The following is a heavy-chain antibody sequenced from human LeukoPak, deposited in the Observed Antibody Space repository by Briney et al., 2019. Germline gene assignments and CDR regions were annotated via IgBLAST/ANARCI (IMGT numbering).Heavy chain of an antibody. D-gene: IGHD3-10*01. CDR2: IIPIFGTA. CDR3: ARVGGSGSQPDP. J-gene: IGHJ5*02. CDR1: GGTFSSYA. Sequence: SVKVSCKASGGTFSSYAISWVRQAPGHGLEWMGRIIPIFGTANYAQKFQGRVTITTDESTSTAYMELSSLRSEDTAVYYCARVGGSGSQPDPWGQGTLVTVSS. V-gene: IGHV1-69*05.